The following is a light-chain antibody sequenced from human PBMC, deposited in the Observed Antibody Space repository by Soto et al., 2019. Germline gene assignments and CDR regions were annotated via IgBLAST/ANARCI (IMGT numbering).Light chain of an antibody. CDR3: SSYTLRNTLVL. J-gene: IGLJ3*02. V-gene: IGLV2-14*01. Sequence: QSVLTQPASVSGSPGQSITISCTGTSSDVGGYNFVSWYQQHPGKAPRLIIYEVSSRPSGVSYRFSGSKSGNTASLTISGLQAEDEADYYCSSYTLRNTLVLFGGGTQLT. CDR1: SSDVGGYNF. CDR2: EVS.